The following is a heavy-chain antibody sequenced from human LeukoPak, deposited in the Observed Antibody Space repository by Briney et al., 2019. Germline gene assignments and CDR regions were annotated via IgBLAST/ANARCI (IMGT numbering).Heavy chain of an antibody. CDR1: GGTFSSYA. J-gene: IGHJ5*01. CDR3: ARDLAWGYCDPGHCDSSNWYTEDWLDF. V-gene: IGHV1-69*01. Sequence: ESSVKVSCKASGGTFSSYAISWVRQAPGQGLEWMGGIIPIFGTANYAQKFQGRVTITADESTSTAYMELSSLRSDDTAVYYCARDLAWGYCDPGHCDSSNWYTEDWLDFWGQGTLVSVSS. D-gene: IGHD3-22*01. CDR2: IIPIFGTA.